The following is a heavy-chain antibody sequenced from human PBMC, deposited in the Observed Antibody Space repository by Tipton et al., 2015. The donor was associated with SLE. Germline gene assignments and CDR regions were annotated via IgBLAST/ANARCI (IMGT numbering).Heavy chain of an antibody. V-gene: IGHV1-46*01. Sequence: QLVQSGAEVKQPGASVKVSCRASTLSFTTYDIHWVRQAPGQGFEWMGWINPSIGSTGYAQKFQDRFTMSRDTSTGTVYMEMRSLRSEDTAVYYCARVVVGSSARRLDPWGQGTLVSVS. D-gene: IGHD2-21*01. J-gene: IGHJ5*02. CDR2: INPSIGST. CDR1: TLSFTTYD. CDR3: ARVVVGSSARRLDP.